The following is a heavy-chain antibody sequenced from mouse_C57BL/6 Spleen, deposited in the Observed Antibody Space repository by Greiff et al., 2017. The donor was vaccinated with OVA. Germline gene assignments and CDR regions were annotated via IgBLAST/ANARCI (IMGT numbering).Heavy chain of an antibody. Sequence: EVQGVESGGGLVQPGGSLSLSCAASGFTFTDYYMSWVRQPPGKALEWLGFIRNKANGYTTEYSASVKGRFTISRDNSQSILYLQMNALRAEDSATYYCARSYYDFAWFAYWGQGTLVTVSA. J-gene: IGHJ3*01. CDR3: ARSYYDFAWFAY. CDR2: IRNKANGYTT. V-gene: IGHV7-3*01. D-gene: IGHD2-4*01. CDR1: GFTFTDYY.